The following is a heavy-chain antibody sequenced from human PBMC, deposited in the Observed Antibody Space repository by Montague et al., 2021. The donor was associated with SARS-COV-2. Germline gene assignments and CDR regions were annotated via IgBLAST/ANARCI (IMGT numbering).Heavy chain of an antibody. J-gene: IGHJ4*02. D-gene: IGHD6-13*01. Sequence: VKPTQALTLTCTFSGFSLSTSGMCVSWIRQPPGKALEWLARIGWDDDKYYSTSLKTRLTISKDTSKNQVVLTMTNMDPVDTATYYCAREIAAAGPALDHWGQGTLVTVSS. CDR2: IGWDDDK. CDR3: AREIAAAGPALDH. CDR1: GFSLSTSGMC. V-gene: IGHV2-70*11.